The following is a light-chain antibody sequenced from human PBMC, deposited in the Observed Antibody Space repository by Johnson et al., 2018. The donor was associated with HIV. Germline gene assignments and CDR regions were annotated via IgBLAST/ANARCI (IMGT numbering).Light chain of an antibody. Sequence: QSVLTQPPSVSAAPGQKVTISCSGSSSNIGNNYVSWYQQLPGTAPKLLIYDNNKRPSGIPDRFSGSKSGTSATLGITGLQTGDGADYYCGTWDSSLSAFVCGTGTKVTVL. CDR1: SSNIGNNY. CDR3: GTWDSSLSAFV. CDR2: DNN. V-gene: IGLV1-51*01. J-gene: IGLJ1*01.